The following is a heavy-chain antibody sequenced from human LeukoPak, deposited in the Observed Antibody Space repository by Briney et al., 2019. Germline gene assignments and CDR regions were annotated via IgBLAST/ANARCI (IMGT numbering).Heavy chain of an antibody. CDR2: IYPGDSET. D-gene: IGHD5-24*01. CDR3: ARRSGYNYYFDY. J-gene: IGHJ4*02. CDR1: GYSFKIYW. V-gene: IGHV5-51*01. Sequence: GESLKISCKGSGYSFKIYWIGWVRQMPGKGLEWMVIIYPGDSETRYSPSFQGQVTISADKSISTAYLQWSSLKASDTAMYYCARRSGYNYYFDYWGQGTLVTVSS.